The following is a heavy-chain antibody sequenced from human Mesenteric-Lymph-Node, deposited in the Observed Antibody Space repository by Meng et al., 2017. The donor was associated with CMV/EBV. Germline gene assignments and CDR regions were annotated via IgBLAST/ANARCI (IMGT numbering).Heavy chain of an antibody. V-gene: IGHV3-23*01. Sequence: GESLKISCAASGFTFSSYAMSWVRRTPGKGLEWVSTISGSGGSTYSADSVKGRFTISRDNSKNTLYLQMNSLRAEDTAVYYCATKPGSSRSFLDYWGQGTLVTVSS. J-gene: IGHJ4*02. CDR2: ISGSGGST. CDR1: GFTFSSYA. CDR3: ATKPGSSRSFLDY. D-gene: IGHD6-6*01.